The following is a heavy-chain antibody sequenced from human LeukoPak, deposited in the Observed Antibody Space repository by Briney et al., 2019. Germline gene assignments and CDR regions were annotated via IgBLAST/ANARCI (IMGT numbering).Heavy chain of an antibody. CDR2: INHSGST. Sequence: PSETLSLTCAVYGGSFSGYYWSWIRQPPGKGLEWIGEINHSGSTNYNPSLKSRVTISVDTSKNQFSLKLSSVTAADTAVYYCAREIAAAGSRDAFDIWGQGTMVTVSS. D-gene: IGHD6-13*01. J-gene: IGHJ3*02. V-gene: IGHV4-34*01. CDR1: GGSFSGYY. CDR3: AREIAAAGSRDAFDI.